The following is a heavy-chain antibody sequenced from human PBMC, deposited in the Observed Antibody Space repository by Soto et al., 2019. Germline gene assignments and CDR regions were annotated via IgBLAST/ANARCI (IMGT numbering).Heavy chain of an antibody. Sequence: VGSLRLSCAASGFTFTRYSMNWVRQAPGKGLEWVSSISSTTNYIYYGDSMRGRFTISRDNAKNSLYLEMNSLRAEDTAVYYCARESEDLTSNFDYWGQGTLVTVSS. J-gene: IGHJ4*02. CDR1: GFTFTRYS. V-gene: IGHV3-21*06. CDR3: ARESEDLTSNFDY. CDR2: ISSTTNYI.